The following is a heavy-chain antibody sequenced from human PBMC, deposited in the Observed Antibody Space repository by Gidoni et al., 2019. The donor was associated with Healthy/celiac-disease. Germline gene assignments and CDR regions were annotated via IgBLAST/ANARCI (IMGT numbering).Heavy chain of an antibody. V-gene: IGHV3-48*01. CDR3: ARDPEGYNWFNWFDP. CDR2: ISSSSSTI. D-gene: IGHD5-12*01. CDR1: GYTFSSYS. Sequence: EVQLVESGGGLVQPGGSLRLSCAASGYTFSSYSMTWVRQAPGKGLEWVSYISSSSSTIYYADSVKGRFTISRDNAKNSLYLQMNSLRAEDTAVYYCARDPEGYNWFNWFDPWGQGTLVTVSS. J-gene: IGHJ5*02.